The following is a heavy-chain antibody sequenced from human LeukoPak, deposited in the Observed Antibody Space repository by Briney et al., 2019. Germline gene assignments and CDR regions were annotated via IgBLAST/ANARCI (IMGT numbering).Heavy chain of an antibody. Sequence: SETLSLTCAVYNGSFSDYNWNWIRQPPGKGLEWIGEINHSGSTNYNPSLKSRVTISVDTSKNQFSLKLSSVTAADTAVYYCARRPMMVRGANFDYWGQGTLVTVSS. D-gene: IGHD3-10*01. J-gene: IGHJ4*02. CDR2: INHSGST. CDR1: NGSFSDYN. V-gene: IGHV4-34*01. CDR3: ARRPMMVRGANFDY.